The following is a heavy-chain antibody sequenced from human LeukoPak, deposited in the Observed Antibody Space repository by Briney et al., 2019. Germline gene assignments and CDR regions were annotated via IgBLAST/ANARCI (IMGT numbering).Heavy chain of an antibody. D-gene: IGHD5-18*01. Sequence: GGSLRLSCAASGFTFSSYAMSWARQAPGKGLEWVSAISGSGGSTYYADSVKGRFTISRDNSKNTLYLQMNSLRAEDTAVYYCAKAQKQLWFSELAFDIWGQGTMVTVSS. J-gene: IGHJ3*02. V-gene: IGHV3-23*01. CDR3: AKAQKQLWFSELAFDI. CDR2: ISGSGGST. CDR1: GFTFSSYA.